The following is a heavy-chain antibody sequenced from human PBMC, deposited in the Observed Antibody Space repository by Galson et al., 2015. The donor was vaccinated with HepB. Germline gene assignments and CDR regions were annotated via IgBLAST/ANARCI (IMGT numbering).Heavy chain of an antibody. D-gene: IGHD3-22*01. J-gene: IGHJ3*02. CDR3: ARGVEMSLRYYYDSSGYHTPNHAFDI. Sequence: SLRLSCAASGFTFSSYWVHWVRQAPEKGLVWVSRINSDGSSTSYADSVKGRFTISTDNAKNTLYLQMNSLRAEDTAVYYCARGVEMSLRYYYDSSGYHTPNHAFDIWGQGTMVTVSS. CDR1: GFTFSSYW. CDR2: INSDGSST. V-gene: IGHV3-74*01.